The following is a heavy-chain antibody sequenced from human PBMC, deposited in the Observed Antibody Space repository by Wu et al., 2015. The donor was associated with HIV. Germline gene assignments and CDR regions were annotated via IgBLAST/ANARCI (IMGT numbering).Heavy chain of an antibody. CDR1: DYTFTSYD. CDR3: ARHKSLGYYDSSGTFDS. J-gene: IGHJ4*02. CDR2: ISAYNGNT. D-gene: IGHD3-22*01. Sequence: QIQLVQSGAEVKMPGASVKVSCKASDYTFTSYDISWVRQAPGQGLEWMGWISAYNGNTNYAQKLQGRVTMTTDTSTSTAYMELRSLRSDDTAVYYCARHKSLGYYDSSGTFDSWGQGTLVTVSS. V-gene: IGHV1-18*01.